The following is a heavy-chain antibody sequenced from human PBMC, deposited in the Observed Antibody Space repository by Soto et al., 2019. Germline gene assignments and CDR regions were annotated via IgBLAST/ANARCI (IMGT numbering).Heavy chain of an antibody. CDR3: ARTTYGVLYGMDV. Sequence: SETLSLTCTGSGGSISSGDYYWSWIRQPPGKGLEWIGYIYYSGSTYYNPSLKSRVTISVDTSKNQFSLKLSSVTAADTAVYYCARTTYGVLYGMDVWGQGTTVTVSS. CDR1: GGSISSGDYY. CDR2: IYYSGST. V-gene: IGHV4-30-4*01. D-gene: IGHD4-17*01. J-gene: IGHJ6*02.